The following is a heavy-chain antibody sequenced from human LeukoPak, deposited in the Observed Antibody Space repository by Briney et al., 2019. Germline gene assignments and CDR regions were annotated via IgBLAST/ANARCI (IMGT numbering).Heavy chain of an antibody. D-gene: IGHD5-12*01. V-gene: IGHV1-69*04. Sequence: SVKVSCKASGGTFSSYAISWVRQAPGQGLKWMGRIIPILGIANYAQKFQGRVTITADKSTSTAYMELSSLRSEDTAVYYCATVATGRGPTAFFDYWGQGTLVTVSS. J-gene: IGHJ4*02. CDR1: GGTFSSYA. CDR2: IIPILGIA. CDR3: ATVATGRGPTAFFDY.